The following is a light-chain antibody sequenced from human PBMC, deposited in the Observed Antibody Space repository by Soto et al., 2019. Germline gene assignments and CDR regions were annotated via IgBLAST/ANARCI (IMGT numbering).Light chain of an antibody. CDR1: QSVLYSSNNKNY. Sequence: DIVMTQSPDSLAVSLGERATINCKSSQSVLYSSNNKNYLAWYQQKPGQPPRLLIYGASSRATGIPDRFSGSGSGTDFTLTISRLEPEDFAVFYCQHYDSLPITFGQGTRREIK. CDR3: QHYDSLPIT. CDR2: GAS. J-gene: IGKJ5*01. V-gene: IGKV4-1*01.